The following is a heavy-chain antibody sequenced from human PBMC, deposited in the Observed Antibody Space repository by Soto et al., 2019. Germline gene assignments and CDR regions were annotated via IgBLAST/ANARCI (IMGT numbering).Heavy chain of an antibody. CDR3: AKGNGPFYYYGMDV. CDR1: GFTFSSYG. V-gene: IGHV3-30*18. Sequence: QVQLVESGGGVAQPGTSLRLSCAASGFTFSSYGMHWVRQAPGKGLEWVAGISYDGSQKFHGDPVKGRFTISRDNSKNTLYLQMNSLRAEETAVYYCAKGNGPFYYYGMDVWGQGTKVTVSS. J-gene: IGHJ6*02. CDR2: ISYDGSQK. D-gene: IGHD2-8*01.